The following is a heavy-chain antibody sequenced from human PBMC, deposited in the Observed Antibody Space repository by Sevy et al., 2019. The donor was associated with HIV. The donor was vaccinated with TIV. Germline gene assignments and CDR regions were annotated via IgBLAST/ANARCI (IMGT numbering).Heavy chain of an antibody. J-gene: IGHJ6*02. CDR1: GFTFSSYS. CDR2: IDSCSSNR. V-gene: IGHV3-48*01. D-gene: IGHD5-12*01. CDR3: AREGGYTDQGMDV. Sequence: GGSLRLSCAASGFTFSSYSMNWGRQAPGKGLEWLSYIDSCSSNRYYAESVKGRFTVSRDNAKKSLYVQMNSLRGEDTAVYYCAREGGYTDQGMDVWGQGTTVTVSS.